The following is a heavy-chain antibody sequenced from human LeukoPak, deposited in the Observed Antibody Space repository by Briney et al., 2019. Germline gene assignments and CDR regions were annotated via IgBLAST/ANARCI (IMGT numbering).Heavy chain of an antibody. V-gene: IGHV3-73*01. J-gene: IGHJ5*02. CDR3: RLRSTEGPFKWFDP. Sequence: GGSLRLSCAASGFIFSGSDVQWFRQASGKGLEWVGRIKVRADNFVTAYAAPVKGRFTISRDDSKNTAYLQMNSLKTEDTAVYYCRLRSTEGPFKWFDPWGQGTLVTVSS. D-gene: IGHD2-2*01. CDR2: IKVRADNFVT. CDR1: GFIFSGSD.